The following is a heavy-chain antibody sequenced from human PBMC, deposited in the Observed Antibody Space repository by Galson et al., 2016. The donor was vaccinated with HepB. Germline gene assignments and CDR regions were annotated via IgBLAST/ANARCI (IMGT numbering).Heavy chain of an antibody. CDR3: ARTLRRYCSGGTCYLYYFDS. Sequence: PALVKPTQTLTLTCTFSGFSLNTSGMSVSWIRQSPGKALEWLALIDWGDHKDYSTSLKTRLTISKDTSESQVVLTMNNMDPVDTATYYCARTLRRYCSGGTCYLYYFDSWGQGTLVTVSS. CDR1: GFSLNTSGMS. V-gene: IGHV2-70*01. CDR2: IDWGDHK. J-gene: IGHJ4*02. D-gene: IGHD2-15*01.